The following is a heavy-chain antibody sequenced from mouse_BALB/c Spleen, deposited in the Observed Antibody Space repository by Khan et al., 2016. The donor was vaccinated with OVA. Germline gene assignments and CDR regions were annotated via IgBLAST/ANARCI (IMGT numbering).Heavy chain of an antibody. CDR2: ISPSNAYT. V-gene: IGHV1-4*01. CDR1: GYTFTGYS. CDR3: ARDFHYYGSRGALDY. D-gene: IGHD1-1*01. Sequence: QVQLQQSGAELARPGASVKMSCKASGYTFTGYSMHWIKQRPGQGLEWIGYISPSNAYTNYNQKFKDKATLTADQSSSTAYMQLSSLTSEDSAVYYCARDFHYYGSRGALDYWGQGTSVTVSS. J-gene: IGHJ4*01.